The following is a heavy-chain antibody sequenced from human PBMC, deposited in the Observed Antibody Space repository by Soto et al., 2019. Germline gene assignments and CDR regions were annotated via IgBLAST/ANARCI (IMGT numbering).Heavy chain of an antibody. CDR2: ISGSGCST. J-gene: IGHJ4*02. D-gene: IGHD1-26*01. V-gene: IGHV3-23*01. CDR3: AKDQEVGATAHWFDY. CDR1: GFTFSSYA. Sequence: PGGSLRLSCAASGFTFSSYAMSWVRQAPGKGLECVAVISGSGCSTYYADSVRGRFTISRDNSKNTLYLQMNSLRAEDTAVYYWAKDQEVGATAHWFDYGGQGTLVTVSS.